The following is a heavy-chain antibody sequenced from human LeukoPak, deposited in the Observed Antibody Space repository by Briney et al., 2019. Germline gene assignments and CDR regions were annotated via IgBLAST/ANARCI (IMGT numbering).Heavy chain of an antibody. CDR2: INHNGEAI. D-gene: IGHD3-9*01. CDR1: GFPFSSYV. CDR3: ARDYDWAFDF. Sequence: GGSLRLSCAASGFPFSSYVMSLVRQAPGKGLEWIAYINHNGEAIYYPDFVKGRFIISRDNAKKSLFLQMNDLRDEDTAAYYCARDYDWAFDFWGQGTRVTVSS. J-gene: IGHJ4*02. V-gene: IGHV3-48*02.